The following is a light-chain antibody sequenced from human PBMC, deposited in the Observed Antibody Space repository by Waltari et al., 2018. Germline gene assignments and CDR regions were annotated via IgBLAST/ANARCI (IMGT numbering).Light chain of an antibody. CDR3: QQHYNTPLT. CDR1: QSVLYSSNNKNY. Sequence: DIEMTQSPDSLAVSLGERATINCKSSQSVLYSSNNKNYLAWYQHKPGQPPKLLIYWASTRESGVPERFSGSGSGTDFTLTISSLQAEDVAVYYCQQHYNTPLTFGGGTKV. V-gene: IGKV4-1*01. CDR2: WAS. J-gene: IGKJ4*01.